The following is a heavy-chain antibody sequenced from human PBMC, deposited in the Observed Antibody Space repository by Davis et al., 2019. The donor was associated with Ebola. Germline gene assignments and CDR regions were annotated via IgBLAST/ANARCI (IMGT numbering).Heavy chain of an antibody. CDR1: GYTFTSYY. D-gene: IGHD2-2*02. CDR3: AREDIVVVPAAIFFDY. Sequence: AASVKVSCKASGYTFTSYYMHWVRQAPGQGLEWMGIINPSGGSTSYAQKFQGRVTMTRDTSTSTVYMELSSLRSEDTAVYYCAREDIVVVPAAIFFDYWGQGTLVTVSS. CDR2: INPSGGST. J-gene: IGHJ4*02. V-gene: IGHV1-46*01.